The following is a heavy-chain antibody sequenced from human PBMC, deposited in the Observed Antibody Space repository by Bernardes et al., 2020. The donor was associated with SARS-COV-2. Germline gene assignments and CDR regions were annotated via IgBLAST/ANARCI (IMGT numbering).Heavy chain of an antibody. CDR1: GYTFTGYY. J-gene: IGHJ3*01. D-gene: IGHD6-13*01. CDR2: INPNSGGT. CDR3: ARMYSIDFQGFDL. Sequence: ASVKVSCKASGYTFTGYYIHWVRQAPGQGLEWMGWINPNSGGTDYAQTFQGRVTMTRDTSSSTAYMELSGLRSDDTAIYYCARMYSIDFQGFDLWGQ. V-gene: IGHV1-2*02.